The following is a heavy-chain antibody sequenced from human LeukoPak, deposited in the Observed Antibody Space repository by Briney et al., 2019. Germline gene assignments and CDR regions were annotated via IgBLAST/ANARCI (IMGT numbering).Heavy chain of an antibody. CDR2: LSGSGDKT. Sequence: GGSLRLSCAASGFAFSTYAMSWVRQAPGKGLEWVSALSGSGDKTYYADSVKGRFTVSRDNSKNTLYLQMNSLRAEDSALYYCARDRSYAFAIWGQGTMVTVSS. CDR1: GFAFSTYA. CDR3: ARDRSYAFAI. V-gene: IGHV3-23*01. D-gene: IGHD6-13*01. J-gene: IGHJ3*02.